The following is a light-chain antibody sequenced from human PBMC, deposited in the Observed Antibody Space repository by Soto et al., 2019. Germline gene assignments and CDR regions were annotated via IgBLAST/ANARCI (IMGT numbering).Light chain of an antibody. CDR2: DAS. CDR1: QSITNR. Sequence: DIQMTQSPSTLSASLAYRFTITCRASQSITNRLAWHQQKPGKAPQVLIFDASNLERGVPSRFSGSGSGTEFSLTITSLQPDDFATYYCQHYGGLWTFGQGTKVDI. V-gene: IGKV1-5*01. J-gene: IGKJ1*01. CDR3: QHYGGLWT.